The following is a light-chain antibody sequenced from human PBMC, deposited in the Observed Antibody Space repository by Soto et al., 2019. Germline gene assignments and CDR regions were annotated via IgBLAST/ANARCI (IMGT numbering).Light chain of an antibody. CDR2: GAS. CDR3: QQYNNWPWLT. J-gene: IGKJ4*01. V-gene: IGKV3-15*01. Sequence: EIVMTQSPATLSVSPGERATLSCRASQSVSSNLAWYQQKPGQAPRLLIYGASTRANGIPARFSGSGSGTECTLTISSLQSEDFAVYYCQQYNNWPWLTFGGGTKVEIK. CDR1: QSVSSN.